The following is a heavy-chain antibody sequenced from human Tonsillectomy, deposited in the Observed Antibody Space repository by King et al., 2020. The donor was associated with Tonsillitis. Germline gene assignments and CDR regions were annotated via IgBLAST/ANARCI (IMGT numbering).Heavy chain of an antibody. V-gene: IGHV1-18*01. J-gene: IGHJ4*02. CDR1: GYTFTSYG. D-gene: IGHD5-12*01. CDR3: ARDVDIVPTTVDY. Sequence: QLVQSGAEVKKPGASVKVSCKASGYTFTSYGISWVRQAPGQELEWMGWISGYNGNINYAEKLQGRVTMTTDTSTSTAYMELRNLRYDDTAVYYCARDVDIVPTTVDYWGQGTLVTVSS. CDR2: ISGYNGNI.